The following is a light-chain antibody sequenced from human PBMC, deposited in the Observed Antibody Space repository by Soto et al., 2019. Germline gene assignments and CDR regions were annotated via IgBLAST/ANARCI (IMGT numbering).Light chain of an antibody. V-gene: IGKV3-20*01. CDR1: QSVSSSY. CDR2: GAS. J-gene: IGKJ3*01. CDR3: QQYGSSPST. Sequence: EIVLTQSTGTLSLSPGERATLSCRASQSVSSSYFAWYQQKPGQAPRLLIYGASSRATVIPDRFSGSGSGTAFTLTISRLEPEDFAVYYCQQYGSSPSTFGSRTKVNIK.